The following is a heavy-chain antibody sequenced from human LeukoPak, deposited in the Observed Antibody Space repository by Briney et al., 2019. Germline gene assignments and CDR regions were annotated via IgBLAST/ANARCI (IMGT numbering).Heavy chain of an antibody. J-gene: IGHJ4*02. CDR1: GFTFSSYG. V-gene: IGHV3-30*03. Sequence: WGSLRLSCAASGFTFSSYGMHWVRQVPGKGLEWVAVISYDGSNNYYADSVKGRFTISRDNSKNTLFLQMNSLRAEDTAVYYCVAYYDSLTGYKYWGQGTLVTVSS. CDR3: VAYYDSLTGYKY. CDR2: ISYDGSNN. D-gene: IGHD3-9*01.